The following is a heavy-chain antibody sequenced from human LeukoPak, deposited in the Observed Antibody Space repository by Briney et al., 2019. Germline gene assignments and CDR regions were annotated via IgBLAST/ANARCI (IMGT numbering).Heavy chain of an antibody. CDR1: GFTFSSYS. D-gene: IGHD1-26*01. Sequence: GGSLRLSCAASGFTFSSYSMNWVRQAPGKGLEWVSSISSSSSYIYYADSVKGRFTISRDNAKNSLYLQMNSLRAEDTAVYYCARVGEWGLIGAFDIWGQGTMVTVSS. J-gene: IGHJ3*02. V-gene: IGHV3-21*01. CDR2: ISSSSSYI. CDR3: ARVGEWGLIGAFDI.